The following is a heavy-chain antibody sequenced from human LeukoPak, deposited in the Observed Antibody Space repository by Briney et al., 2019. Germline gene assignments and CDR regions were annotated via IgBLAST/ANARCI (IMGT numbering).Heavy chain of an antibody. Sequence: GASVKVSCKASGGTFSSYAISWVRQAPGQGLEWMGGIIPIFGTANYAQKFQGRVTIAADKSTSTAYMELSRLRSDDTAVYYCAREGVVGATSPGYFDYWGQGTLVTVSS. J-gene: IGHJ4*02. CDR1: GGTFSSYA. CDR3: AREGVVGATSPGYFDY. V-gene: IGHV1-69*06. CDR2: IIPIFGTA. D-gene: IGHD1-26*01.